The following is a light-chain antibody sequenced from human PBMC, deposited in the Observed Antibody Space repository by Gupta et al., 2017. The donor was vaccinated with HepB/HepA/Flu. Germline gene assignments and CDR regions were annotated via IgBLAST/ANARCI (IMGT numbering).Light chain of an antibody. CDR3: MQGTQGPPT. V-gene: IGKV2-30*01. Sequence: DVVLTQSPLSLPVTLGEPASISCRSSQSLVYNDGNTYLNWFQQRPGQSPRRLIYEVSNRDSGVPDRFSGSGSATHFTLKISRVEAEDVGVYYCMQGTQGPPTFGQGTXVEIK. J-gene: IGKJ1*01. CDR1: QSLVYNDGNTY. CDR2: EVS.